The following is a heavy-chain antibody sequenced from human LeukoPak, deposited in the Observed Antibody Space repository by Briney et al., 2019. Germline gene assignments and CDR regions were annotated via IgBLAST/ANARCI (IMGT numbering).Heavy chain of an antibody. V-gene: IGHV3-23*01. D-gene: IGHD3-10*01. CDR1: GVIISSYA. CDR3: AKYRGSPGINWFNP. J-gene: IGHJ5*02. Sequence: GGSLRLSCAASGVIISSYAMSWVRQAPGKGLEWVSAINGCGGKRYYVDFVKGRFTISRDDSKSTVYLQMNSLRTEDTAVDYCAKYRGSPGINWFNPCHQTTLAAVSS. CDR2: INGCGGKR.